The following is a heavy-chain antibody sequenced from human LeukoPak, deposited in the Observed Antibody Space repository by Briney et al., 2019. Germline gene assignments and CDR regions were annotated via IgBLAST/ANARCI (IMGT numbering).Heavy chain of an antibody. J-gene: IGHJ4*02. CDR3: ATKQWLAPPPDS. Sequence: PGGSLRLSCAASGFTFRKYWMVWVRQAPGKGLESVSRINTDGTVTTYADSVKGRFTVSRDNADNTMFLQMHSVRDADTAVYYCATKQWLAPPPDSWGQGTPVTVSS. CDR2: INTDGTVT. CDR1: GFTFRKYW. V-gene: IGHV3-74*01. D-gene: IGHD6-19*01.